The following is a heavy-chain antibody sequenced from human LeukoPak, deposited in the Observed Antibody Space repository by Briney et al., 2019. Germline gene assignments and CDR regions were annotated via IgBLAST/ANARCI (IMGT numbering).Heavy chain of an antibody. V-gene: IGHV4-59*01. CDR3: ARAPGVWPWFDP. CDR1: GGSISSYY. D-gene: IGHD2-8*01. Sequence: SETLSLTCTVSGGSISSYYWSWIRQPPGKGLEWVGYIYYSGSTNYNPSLKSRVTISVDTSKNQFSLKLSSVTAADTAVYYCARAPGVWPWFDPWGQGTLVTVSS. J-gene: IGHJ5*02. CDR2: IYYSGST.